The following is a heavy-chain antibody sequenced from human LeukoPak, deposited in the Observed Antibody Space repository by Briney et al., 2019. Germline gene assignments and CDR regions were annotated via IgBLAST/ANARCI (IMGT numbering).Heavy chain of an antibody. CDR1: GYTFTSYY. CDR2: INPSGGST. J-gene: IGHJ4*02. Sequence: ASVKVSCKASGYTFTSYYMHCVRQAPGQGLEWMGIINPSGGSTSYAQKFQGRVTMTRDTSTSTVYMELSSLRSEDTAVYYCARGNPTNYGAYLYYFDLWGQGTLLTVSS. V-gene: IGHV1-46*01. D-gene: IGHD4-17*01. CDR3: ARGNPTNYGAYLYYFDL.